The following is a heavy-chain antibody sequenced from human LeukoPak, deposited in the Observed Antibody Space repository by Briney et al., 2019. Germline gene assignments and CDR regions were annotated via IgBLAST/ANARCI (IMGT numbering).Heavy chain of an antibody. CDR3: AKGLPFWSGAVAFDI. V-gene: IGHV3-23*01. CDR2: ISGSGGST. CDR1: GFTFDDYG. Sequence: PGGSLRLSCAASGFTFDDYGMSWVRQAPGKGLEWVSAISGSGGSTYYADSVKGRFTISRDNSKNTLYLQMNSLRAEDTAVYYCAKGLPFWSGAVAFDIWGQGTMVTVSS. J-gene: IGHJ3*02. D-gene: IGHD3-3*01.